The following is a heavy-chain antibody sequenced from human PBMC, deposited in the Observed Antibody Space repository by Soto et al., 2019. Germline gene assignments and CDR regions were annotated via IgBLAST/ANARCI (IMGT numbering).Heavy chain of an antibody. Sequence: PSETLSLTCTVSCGSISSGGYYWSWIRQHPGKGLEWIGYVYYSGSTYYNPSLKSRVTISVDTSKNQFSLKLSSVTAADTAVYYCAVVAATWFDPWGQGTLVTVSS. D-gene: IGHD2-15*01. CDR2: VYYSGST. CDR3: AVVAATWFDP. CDR1: CGSISSGGYY. J-gene: IGHJ5*02. V-gene: IGHV4-31*03.